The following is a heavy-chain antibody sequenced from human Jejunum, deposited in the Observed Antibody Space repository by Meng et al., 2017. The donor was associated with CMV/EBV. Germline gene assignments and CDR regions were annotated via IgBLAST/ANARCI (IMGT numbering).Heavy chain of an antibody. CDR2: VSSGSGYI. Sequence: MNWVRPAPGKGLEWVSSVSSGSGYIYYADAVKGRFTISRDNAKNSLYLQMNSLRAEDTAMYFCARDMCTTTSCYGRLNYYYYAMDVWGQGTTVTVSS. J-gene: IGHJ6*02. CDR3: ARDMCTTTSCYGRLNYYYYAMDV. D-gene: IGHD2-2*01. V-gene: IGHV3-21*06.